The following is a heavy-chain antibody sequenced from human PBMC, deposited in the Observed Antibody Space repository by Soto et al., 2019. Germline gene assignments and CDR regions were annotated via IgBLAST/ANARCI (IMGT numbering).Heavy chain of an antibody. Sequence: QVQLQESGPGLVKPSQTLSLTCTVSGGSISSGDYYWSWIRQPPWKGLEWIGYIYYSGRTYYNPSRQRRLPISVDKSTKQYYLKLRSVTAADTAVYYCDRDQGGEAQFDSWGQGTLVTVSS. CDR3: DRDQGGEAQFDS. CDR2: IYYSGRT. J-gene: IGHJ4*02. V-gene: IGHV4-30-4*01. CDR1: GGSISSGDYY.